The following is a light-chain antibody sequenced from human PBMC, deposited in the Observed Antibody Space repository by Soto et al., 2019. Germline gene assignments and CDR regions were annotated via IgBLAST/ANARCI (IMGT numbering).Light chain of an antibody. CDR2: LEGSGSY. Sequence: QPVLTQSSSASASLGSSVKLTCTLNSGHSSYIIARHQQQPGKAPRYLMKLEGSGSYNKGSGVPARFSGSSSGADRYLTICTPRFEYEADYYCETCDSTSHGLFGAGTQLTVL. V-gene: IGLV4-60*02. CDR3: ETCDSTSHGL. CDR1: SGHSSYI. J-gene: IGLJ3*02.